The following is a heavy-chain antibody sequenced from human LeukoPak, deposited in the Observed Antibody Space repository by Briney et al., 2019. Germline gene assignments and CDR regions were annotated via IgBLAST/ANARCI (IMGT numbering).Heavy chain of an antibody. CDR2: ISSSSSTI. V-gene: IGHV3-48*01. D-gene: IGHD2-2*01. J-gene: IGHJ6*02. CDR3: ALWANIVVVPAAYYYYGMDV. CDR1: GFTFSSYA. Sequence: PGGSLRLSCAASGFTFSSYAMSWVRQAPGKGLEWVSYISSSSSTIYYADSVKGRFTISRDNAKNSLYLQMNSLRAEDTAVYYCALWANIVVVPAAYYYYGMDVWGQGTTVTVSS.